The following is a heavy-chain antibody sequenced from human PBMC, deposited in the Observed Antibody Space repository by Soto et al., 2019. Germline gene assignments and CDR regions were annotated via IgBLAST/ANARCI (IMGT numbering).Heavy chain of an antibody. CDR1: GFSHTTSGVG. V-gene: IGHV2-5*02. D-gene: IGHD6-25*01. Sequence: QITLKESGPTLVKSTQTLTLTCTFSGFSHTTSGVGVAWIRQPPGKALEWLALIYWDDDERYSPSLKTRLGITKGTSKDQVVLTMANMDPVDTATYYCAYASASHHHAMEVWGQGTTVTVSS. J-gene: IGHJ6*02. CDR3: AYASASHHHAMEV. CDR2: IYWDDDE.